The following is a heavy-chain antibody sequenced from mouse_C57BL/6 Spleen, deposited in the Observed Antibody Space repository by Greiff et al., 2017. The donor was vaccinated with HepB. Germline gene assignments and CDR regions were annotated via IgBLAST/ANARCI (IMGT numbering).Heavy chain of an antibody. J-gene: IGHJ2*01. Sequence: QVQLQQSGAELVKPGASVKLSCKASGYTFTEYTIHWVKQRSGQGLEWIGWFYPGSGSIKYNEKFKDKATLTADKSSSTVYMELSRLTSEDSAVYFCARHEDDYYGNLWYFDYWGQGTTLTVSS. CDR2: FYPGSGSI. V-gene: IGHV1-62-2*01. CDR3: ARHEDDYYGNLWYFDY. D-gene: IGHD2-1*01. CDR1: GYTFTEYT.